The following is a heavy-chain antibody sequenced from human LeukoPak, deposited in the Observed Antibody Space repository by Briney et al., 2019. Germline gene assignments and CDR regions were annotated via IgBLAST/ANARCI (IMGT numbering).Heavy chain of an antibody. J-gene: IGHJ4*02. Sequence: ASVKVSCKVSGYTLTEISMYWVRQVPGKGLEWMGGFDREDGESIYAQKFQGRVTMTEDTSTDTAYMELSSLRSEDTAVCYCATVGYSYGAFDYWGQGTLVTVSS. D-gene: IGHD5-18*01. CDR1: GYTLTEIS. CDR3: ATVGYSYGAFDY. V-gene: IGHV1-24*01. CDR2: FDREDGES.